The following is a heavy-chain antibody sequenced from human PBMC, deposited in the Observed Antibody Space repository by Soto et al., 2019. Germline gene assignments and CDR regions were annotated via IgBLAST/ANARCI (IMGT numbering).Heavy chain of an antibody. J-gene: IGHJ6*02. D-gene: IGHD2-15*01. CDR2: MNPNSGNT. CDR1: GYTFTSYD. V-gene: IGHV1-8*01. CDR3: ASYSLGYCSGGSCYSGGMDV. Sequence: ASVKVSCKASGYTFTSYDISWVRQATGQGLEWMGWMNPNSGNTGYAQKFQGRVTMTRNTSISTAYMELSSLRSEDTAVYYCASYSLGYCSGGSCYSGGMDVWGQGTTVTVSS.